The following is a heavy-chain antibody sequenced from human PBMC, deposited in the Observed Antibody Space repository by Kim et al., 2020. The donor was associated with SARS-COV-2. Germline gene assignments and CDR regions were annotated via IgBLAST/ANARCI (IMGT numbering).Heavy chain of an antibody. CDR2: INQDGSEE. J-gene: IGHJ3*02. CDR1: GFTFSTYW. V-gene: IGHV3-7*03. D-gene: IGHD2-2*02. Sequence: GGSLRLSCAASGFTFSTYWMSWVRQAPGKGLEWVANINQDGSEESYVDSMKGRFTISRDNAKNSLYLQLNSLRADDTALYYCVLHTRGPRDTWGQGTMV. CDR3: VLHTRGPRDT.